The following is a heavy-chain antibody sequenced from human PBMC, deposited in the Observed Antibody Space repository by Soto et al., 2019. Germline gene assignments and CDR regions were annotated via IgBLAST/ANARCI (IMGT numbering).Heavy chain of an antibody. V-gene: IGHV4-30-4*01. CDR3: ARGGYCSSTSCPLAFDY. CDR2: IYYSGST. D-gene: IGHD2-2*01. Sequence: SETLSLTCTVSGGSISSGDYYWSWIRQPPGKGLEWIGYIYYSGSTYYNPSLKSRVTISVDTSKNQFSLKLSSVTAADTAVYYCARGGYCSSTSCPLAFDYWGQGTLVTVSS. J-gene: IGHJ4*02. CDR1: GGSISSGDYY.